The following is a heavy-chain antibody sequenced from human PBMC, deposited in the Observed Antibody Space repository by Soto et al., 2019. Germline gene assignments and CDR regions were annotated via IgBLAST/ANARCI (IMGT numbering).Heavy chain of an antibody. CDR1: GGSFGCYY. D-gene: IGHD3-9*01. Sequence: KASETLSLTCAVYGGSFGCYYWIWIRQPPGKGLEWIGEINHSGSTNYNPSLKSRVTISVDTSKNQFSLKLSSVTAADTAVYYCARGFDILTGYANWGQGTLVTVSS. CDR2: INHSGST. CDR3: ARGFDILTGYAN. J-gene: IGHJ4*02. V-gene: IGHV4-34*01.